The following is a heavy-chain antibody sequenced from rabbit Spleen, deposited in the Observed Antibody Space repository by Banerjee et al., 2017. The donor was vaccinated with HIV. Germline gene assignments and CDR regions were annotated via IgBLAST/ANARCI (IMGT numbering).Heavy chain of an antibody. CDR2: IEPIFGIA. D-gene: IGHD4-1*01. Sequence: QLEESGGGLVKPEGSLTLTCKASGFPFSNKAVMCWVRQAPGKGLEWIGYIEPIFGIAVYANWVNGRFTISSHNAQNTLYLQLHSLTAADTATYFCVRQVAGKFNLWGQGTLVPS. J-gene: IGHJ4*01. CDR1: GFPFSNKA. CDR3: VRQVAGKFNL. V-gene: IGHV1S7*01.